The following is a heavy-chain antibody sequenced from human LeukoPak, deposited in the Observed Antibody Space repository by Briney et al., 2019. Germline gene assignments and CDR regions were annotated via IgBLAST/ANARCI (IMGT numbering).Heavy chain of an antibody. J-gene: IGHJ5*01. CDR1: GFTFGRYW. CDR2: INSDGSST. D-gene: IGHD5-18*01. V-gene: IGHV3-74*01. CDR3: ARGDGSYGYWDS. Sequence: GGSLRLSCAASGFTFGRYWMHWVRQVPEKGLMWVSRINSDGSSTNYVDAVKGRFTISRDNAKNTLYLQMNSLRAEDTAVYYCARGDGSYGYWDSWGQGTLATVSS.